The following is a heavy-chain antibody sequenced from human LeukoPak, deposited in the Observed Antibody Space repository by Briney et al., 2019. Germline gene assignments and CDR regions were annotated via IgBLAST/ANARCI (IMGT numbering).Heavy chain of an antibody. J-gene: IGHJ5*02. CDR1: GDSLNTYY. V-gene: IGHV4-59*01. Sequence: PSETLSLTCTVSGDSLNTYYWAWIRQTPGKELEWIAFVASSGTSNYNPSLKSRVSISIDPSKNQFSLALTFVTPADTAVYYCARVVRGVVTSNWFDPWGQGTLVSVSS. D-gene: IGHD2-21*02. CDR2: VASSGTS. CDR3: ARVVRGVVTSNWFDP.